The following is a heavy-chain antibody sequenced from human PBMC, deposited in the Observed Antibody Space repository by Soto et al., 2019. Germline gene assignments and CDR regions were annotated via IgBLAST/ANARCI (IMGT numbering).Heavy chain of an antibody. V-gene: IGHV1-69*12. CDR1: VGTFSTSA. J-gene: IGHJ6*02. D-gene: IGHD1-1*01. CDR2: IMPVFPTP. CDR3: ARDKDRLQLGGNYYYLLDV. Sequence: QVQLVQSGAEVKKPGSSVKVSCKASVGTFSTSAISWVRQAPGQGLEWVGGIMPVFPTPDYAQNFQGRVKIPAAESTTTAYLELTRLRADDTAVYYCARDKDRLQLGGNYYYLLDVWGQGTAITVSS.